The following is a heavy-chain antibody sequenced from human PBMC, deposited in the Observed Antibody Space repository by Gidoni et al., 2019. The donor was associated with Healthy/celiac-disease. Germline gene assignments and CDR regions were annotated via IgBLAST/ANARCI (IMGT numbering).Heavy chain of an antibody. CDR3: ARGWYYYDSSGRWVPEYFQH. Sequence: QVQLVQSGAEVKKPGSSVTVSCQASGGTFSSYAISWVRQAPGQGLEWMGGIIPIFGTANYAQKFQGRVTITADESTSTAYMELSSLRSEDTAVYYCARGWYYYDSSGRWVPEYFQHWGQGTLVTVSS. CDR1: GGTFSSYA. CDR2: IIPIFGTA. V-gene: IGHV1-69*01. J-gene: IGHJ1*01. D-gene: IGHD3-22*01.